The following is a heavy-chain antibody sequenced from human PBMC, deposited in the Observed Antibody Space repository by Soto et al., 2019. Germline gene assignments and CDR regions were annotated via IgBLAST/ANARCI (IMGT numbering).Heavy chain of an antibody. CDR3: AREVEVGSDDFWADGGRTFDY. D-gene: IGHD3-3*01. CDR2: IYYSGST. V-gene: IGHV4-59*01. Sequence: SETLSLTCTVSGGSISSYYWSWIRQPPGKGLEWIGYIYYSGSTNYNPSLKSRVTISVDTSKNQFSLKLSSVTAADTAVYYCAREVEVGSDDFWADGGRTFDYWGQGTLVTVSS. CDR1: GGSISSYY. J-gene: IGHJ4*02.